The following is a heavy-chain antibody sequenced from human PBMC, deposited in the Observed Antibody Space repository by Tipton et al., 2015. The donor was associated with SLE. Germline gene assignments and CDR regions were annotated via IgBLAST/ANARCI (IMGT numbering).Heavy chain of an antibody. V-gene: IGHV4-4*07. CDR2: IYNSGST. D-gene: IGHD6-13*01. J-gene: IGHJ2*01. Sequence: TLSLTCTVSGDSINSHYWSWIRQPAGKGLEWIGRIYNSGSTNYNPSLMSRVTMSVDTSKNQFSLRLRSATAADTAFYYCARGYSSSWYREFFDIWGRGTLVTVSS. CDR3: ARGYSSSWYREFFDI. CDR1: GDSINSHY.